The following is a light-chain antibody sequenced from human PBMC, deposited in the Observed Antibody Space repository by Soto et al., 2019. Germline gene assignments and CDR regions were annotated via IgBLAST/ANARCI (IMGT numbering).Light chain of an antibody. V-gene: IGLV2-8*01. CDR1: SSDVGGYNY. J-gene: IGLJ1*01. CDR3: SSYVGTNSYV. Sequence: QSVLTQPPSASGSPGQSVTISCTGTSSDVGGYNYVSWYQHHPGKAPKLIIYEVYKRPSGVPDRFSGSKSGNTAALTVSGLKAEDEADYYCSSYVGTNSYVFGPGTKFTVL. CDR2: EVY.